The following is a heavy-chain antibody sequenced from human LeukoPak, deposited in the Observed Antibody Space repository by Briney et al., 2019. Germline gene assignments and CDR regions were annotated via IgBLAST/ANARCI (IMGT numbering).Heavy chain of an antibody. Sequence: GGSLRLSCAASGFTFSNYWMHWVRQPPGKGLVWVSRINTDGSTTTYADSVKGRITISRDNTENTLYLQMNSLRAEDTAVYYCARDREALDYFDYWGQGTLVTVSS. CDR3: ARDREALDYFDY. V-gene: IGHV3-74*01. D-gene: IGHD1-26*01. CDR1: GFTFSNYW. J-gene: IGHJ4*02. CDR2: INTDGSTT.